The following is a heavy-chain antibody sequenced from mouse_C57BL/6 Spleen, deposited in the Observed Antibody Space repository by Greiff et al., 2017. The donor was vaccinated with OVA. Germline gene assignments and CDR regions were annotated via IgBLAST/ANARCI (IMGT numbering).Heavy chain of an antibody. J-gene: IGHJ3*01. Sequence: QVHVKQSGAELVKPGASVKLSCKASGYTFTEYTIHWVKQRSGQGLEWIGWFYPGSGSIKYNEKFKDKATLTADKSSSTVYMELSRLTSEDSAVYFCARHEDVWSWFAYWGKGTLVTVSA. CDR3: ARHEDVWSWFAY. V-gene: IGHV1-62-2*01. CDR2: FYPGSGSI. D-gene: IGHD2-10*02. CDR1: GYTFTEYT.